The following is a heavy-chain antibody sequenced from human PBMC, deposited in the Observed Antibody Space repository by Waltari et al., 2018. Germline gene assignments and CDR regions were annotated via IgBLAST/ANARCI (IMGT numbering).Heavy chain of an antibody. CDR1: GGSFSAYY. V-gene: IGHV4-34*01. CDR3: ARGSGSSSHAFDI. J-gene: IGHJ3*02. D-gene: IGHD2-15*01. Sequence: QVQLQQWGAGLLKPSETLYLTCAVYGGSFSAYYWNWIHQPPGKGLEWIGEINHSGSTNYNPSLKSRVTISVDTSKNQFSLKLSSVTAADTAVYYCARGSGSSSHAFDIWGQGTMVTVSS. CDR2: INHSGST.